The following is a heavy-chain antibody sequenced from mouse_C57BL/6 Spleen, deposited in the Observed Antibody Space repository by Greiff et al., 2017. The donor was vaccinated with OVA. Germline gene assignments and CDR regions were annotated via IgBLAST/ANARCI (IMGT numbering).Heavy chain of an antibody. V-gene: IGHV14-1*01. D-gene: IGHD2-4*01. CDR1: GFNIKDYY. CDR3: TKIYYDYDVGFAY. J-gene: IGHJ3*01. CDR2: IDPEDGDT. Sequence: EVQLQQSGAELVRPGASVKLSCTASGFNIKDYYMHWVKQRPEQGLEWIGRIDPEDGDTEYAPKFQGKATMTADTSSNTAYLQLSSLTSEDTAGYYCTKIYYDYDVGFAYWGQGTLVTVSA.